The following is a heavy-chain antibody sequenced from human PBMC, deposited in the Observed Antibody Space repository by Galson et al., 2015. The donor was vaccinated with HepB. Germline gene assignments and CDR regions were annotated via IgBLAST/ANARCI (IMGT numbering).Heavy chain of an antibody. CDR1: GFTVSSNY. D-gene: IGHD5-18*01. CDR2: IYSGGST. CDR3: AMTDTAIGTYYYGMDV. J-gene: IGHJ6*02. Sequence: SLRLSCAASGFTVSSNYMSWVRQAPGKGLEWVSVIYSGGSTYYADSVKGRFTISRDNSKNTLYLQMNSLRAEDTAVYYCAMTDTAIGTYYYGMDVWGQGTTVTVSS. V-gene: IGHV3-53*01.